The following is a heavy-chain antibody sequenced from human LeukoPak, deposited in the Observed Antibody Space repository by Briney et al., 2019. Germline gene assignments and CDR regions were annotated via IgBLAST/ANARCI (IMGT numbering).Heavy chain of an antibody. Sequence: SETLSLTCTVSGGSISTYYWNWIRQPPGKGLEWIGYIYYSGSTYYNPSLKSRVTISVDTSKDQFSLKLSSVTAADTAVYYCARRGYYDSRGWFDPWGQGTVVTVSS. D-gene: IGHD3-22*01. V-gene: IGHV4-59*04. CDR2: IYYSGST. CDR1: GGSISTYY. J-gene: IGHJ5*02. CDR3: ARRGYYDSRGWFDP.